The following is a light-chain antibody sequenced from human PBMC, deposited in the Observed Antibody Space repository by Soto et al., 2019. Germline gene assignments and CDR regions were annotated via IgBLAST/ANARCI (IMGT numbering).Light chain of an antibody. V-gene: IGKV3-20*01. CDR2: GSS. CDR3: QQYGSSPPYP. Sequence: EVVLTQSPGTLSLSPGERATLSCRASQSVSNNYLAWYQQKPGQSPKLLIFGSSDRATGIPDRFSGSGSGTDFTLTISSLEPEDFAVYYCQQYGSSPPYPLGQGTKLEIK. CDR1: QSVSNNY. J-gene: IGKJ2*01.